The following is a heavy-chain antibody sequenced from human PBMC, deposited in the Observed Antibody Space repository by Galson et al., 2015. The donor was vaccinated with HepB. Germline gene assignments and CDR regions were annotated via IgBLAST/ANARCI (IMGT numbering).Heavy chain of an antibody. D-gene: IGHD1-26*01. J-gene: IGHJ4*02. CDR1: GFTFSSYS. V-gene: IGHV3-48*01. CDR2: ISSSSSTI. Sequence: SLRLSCAASGFTFSSYSMNWVRQAPGKGLEWVSYISSSSSTIYYADSVKGRFTISRDNAKNSLYLQMNSLRAEDTAVYYCARDVYGDKRYSGSPPGYWGQGTLVTVSS. CDR3: ARDVYGDKRYSGSPPGY.